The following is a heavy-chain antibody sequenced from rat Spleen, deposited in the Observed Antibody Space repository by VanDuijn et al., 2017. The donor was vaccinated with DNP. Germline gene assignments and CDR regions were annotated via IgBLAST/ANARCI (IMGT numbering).Heavy chain of an antibody. J-gene: IGHJ4*01. V-gene: IGHV3-1*01. D-gene: IGHD4-1*01. CDR1: GSSITSNY. CDR2: ISYSGST. Sequence: EMQLQESGPGLVKPSQSLSLTCSVTGSSITSNYWGWIRKFPGNKMEYIGHISYSGSTSYNPSLKSRISITRDTSKNQFFLQLNSVTTEDTATYYCARLGASTYAMDAWGQGTSVTVSS. CDR3: ARLGASTYAMDA.